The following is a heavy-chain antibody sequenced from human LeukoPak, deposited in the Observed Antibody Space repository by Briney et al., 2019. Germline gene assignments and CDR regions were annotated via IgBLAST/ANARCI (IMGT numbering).Heavy chain of an antibody. V-gene: IGHV3-48*01. D-gene: IGHD6-13*01. Sequence: GGSLRLSCAASRFTFSSYSMNWVRQAPGKGLEWVSYISSSSSTIYYADSVKGRFTISRDNAKNSLYLQMNSLRAEDTAVYYCARDLSSSWYNAFDIWGQGTMVTVSS. CDR3: ARDLSSSWYNAFDI. CDR2: ISSSSSTI. J-gene: IGHJ3*02. CDR1: RFTFSSYS.